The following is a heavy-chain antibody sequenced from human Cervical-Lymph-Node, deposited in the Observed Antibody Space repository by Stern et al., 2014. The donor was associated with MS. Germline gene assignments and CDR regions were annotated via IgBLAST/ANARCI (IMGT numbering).Heavy chain of an antibody. J-gene: IGHJ4*02. Sequence: QVQLVQSGAEVKQPGASAKVSCKPSGHTFTGDYIHWVRQAPGQGLEWMGWINPKTGGTDYAQMFRGRVTLTRDSSSNTVYMEFSRLTSDDTAVYYCTAYTQVQISWGQGTQVTVSS. CDR3: TAYTQVQIS. V-gene: IGHV1-2*02. CDR1: GHTFTGDY. D-gene: IGHD2/OR15-2a*01. CDR2: INPKTGGT.